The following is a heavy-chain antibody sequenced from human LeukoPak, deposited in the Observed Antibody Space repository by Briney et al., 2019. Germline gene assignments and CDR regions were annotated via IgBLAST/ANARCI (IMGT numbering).Heavy chain of an antibody. V-gene: IGHV3-7*01. CDR3: ARGLGYYDSSGYYFDY. CDR1: GFTFSSYA. Sequence: GGSLRLSCAASGFTFSSYAMSWVRQAPGKGLEWVANIKQDGSEKYYVDSVKGRFTISRDNAKNSLYLQMNSLRAEDTAVYYCARGLGYYDSSGYYFDYWGQGTLVTVSS. J-gene: IGHJ4*02. CDR2: IKQDGSEK. D-gene: IGHD3-22*01.